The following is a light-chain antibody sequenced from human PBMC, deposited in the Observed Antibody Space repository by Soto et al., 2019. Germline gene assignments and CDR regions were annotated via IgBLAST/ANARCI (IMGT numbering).Light chain of an antibody. V-gene: IGLV1-40*01. CDR2: GNT. CDR3: QSHDSSLHASV. Sequence: QALVTQPPSVSGAPGQRVTISCTGSSSNIGAGYDVHWYLQLPGTAPKLLIYGNTNRPSGVPDRFSGSKSGSSASLAITGLQAEDEADYYCQSHDSSLHASVFGTGTKVTVL. J-gene: IGLJ1*01. CDR1: SSNIGAGYD.